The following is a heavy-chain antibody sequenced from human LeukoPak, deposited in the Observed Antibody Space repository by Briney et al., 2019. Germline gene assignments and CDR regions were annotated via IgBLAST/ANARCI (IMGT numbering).Heavy chain of an antibody. D-gene: IGHD1-1*01. CDR2: IYHSGST. CDR1: GGSISSGGYY. V-gene: IGHV4-30-2*01. J-gene: IGHJ4*02. Sequence: PSETLSLTCTVSGGSISSGGYYWSWIRQPPGKGLEWIGYIYHSGSTYYNPSLKSRVTISVDRSKNQFSLKLSSVTAADTAVYYCARDSPVYATGTTDWPHWGQGTLVTVSS. CDR3: ARDSPVYATGTTDWPH.